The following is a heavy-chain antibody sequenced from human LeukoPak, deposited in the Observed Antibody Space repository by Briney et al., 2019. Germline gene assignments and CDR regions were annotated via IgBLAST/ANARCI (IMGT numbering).Heavy chain of an antibody. V-gene: IGHV4-38-2*02. Sequence: PSETLSLTCTVSGYSISSGYYWGWIRQPPGKGLEWIGSIYHSGSTYYNPSLKSRVTISVDTSKNQFSLKLSSVTAADTAVYYCASVDRGPSPIPYYYYYYMDVWGKGTTVTVSS. CDR2: IYHSGST. CDR3: ASVDRGPSPIPYYYYYYMDV. CDR1: GYSISSGYY. D-gene: IGHD5-12*01. J-gene: IGHJ6*03.